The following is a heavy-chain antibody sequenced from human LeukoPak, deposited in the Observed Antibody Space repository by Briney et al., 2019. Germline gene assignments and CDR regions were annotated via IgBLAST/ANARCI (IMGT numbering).Heavy chain of an antibody. Sequence: QPGGSLRLSCAASGFTFSTYWMHWVRQAPGKGLVWVSRINSDESSISYADSVKGRFTISRDNSKNTLYLQMNSLRAEDTAVYYCAREIRRTIFESGYFDYWGQGTLVTVSS. CDR2: INSDESSI. D-gene: IGHD3-3*01. CDR1: GFTFSTYW. CDR3: AREIRRTIFESGYFDY. V-gene: IGHV3-74*01. J-gene: IGHJ4*02.